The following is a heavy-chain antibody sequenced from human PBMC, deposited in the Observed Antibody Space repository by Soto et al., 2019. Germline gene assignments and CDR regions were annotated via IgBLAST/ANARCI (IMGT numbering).Heavy chain of an antibody. D-gene: IGHD1-26*01. Sequence: QVQLQESGPGLVKPSQTLSLTCTVSGGSISSGGYYWSRIRQHPGKGLAWIGYIYYSGSTYYNPSCKSRVTISVDTCKNRFSLKLSSVTAADTAVYYCAGIYSGSPGGSLRYWGQGTLITVSS. J-gene: IGHJ4*02. CDR2: IYYSGST. CDR1: GGSISSGGYY. V-gene: IGHV4-31*03. CDR3: AGIYSGSPGGSLRY.